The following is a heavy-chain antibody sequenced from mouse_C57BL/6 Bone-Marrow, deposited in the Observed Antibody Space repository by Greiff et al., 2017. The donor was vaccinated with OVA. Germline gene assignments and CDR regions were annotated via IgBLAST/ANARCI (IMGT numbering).Heavy chain of an antibody. D-gene: IGHD1-1*01. J-gene: IGHJ1*03. CDR3: ARRAVVPNWYLDV. CDR1: GYTFTSYW. V-gene: IGHV1-55*01. CDR2: IYPGSGST. Sequence: QVQLKQPGAELVKPGASVKMSCKASGYTFTSYWITWVKQRPGQGLEWIGDIYPGSGSTNYNEKFKSKATLTVDKSSSTAYMQLSSLTSEDTAVYCWARRAVVPNWYLDVWGTGTTVTVSS.